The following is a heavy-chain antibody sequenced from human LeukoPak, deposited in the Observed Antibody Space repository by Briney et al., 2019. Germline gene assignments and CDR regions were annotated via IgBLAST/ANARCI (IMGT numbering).Heavy chain of an antibody. D-gene: IGHD6-13*01. J-gene: IGHJ4*02. CDR3: AKTIAAAGNYYFGY. CDR1: GGSISSYY. V-gene: IGHV4-59*01. Sequence: SETLSLTCTVSGGSISSYYWSWIRQPPGKGLEWIGYIYYSGSTNYNPSLKSRVTVSVDTSKNQFSLKLSSVTAADTAVYYCAKTIAAAGNYYFGYWGQGTLVTVSS. CDR2: IYYSGST.